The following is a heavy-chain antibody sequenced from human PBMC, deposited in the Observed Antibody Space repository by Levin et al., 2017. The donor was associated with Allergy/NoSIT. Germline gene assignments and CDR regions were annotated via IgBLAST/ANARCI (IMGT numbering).Heavy chain of an antibody. J-gene: IGHJ6*02. D-gene: IGHD6-19*01. CDR1: GFTFSSYA. CDR2: ISGSGGST. V-gene: IGHV3-23*01. CDR3: ANLGIVEQWLVRYYYYGMDV. Sequence: GESLKISCAASGFTFSSYAMSWVRQAPGKGLEWVSAISGSGGSTYYADPVKGRFTISRDNSKNTLYLQMNSLRAEDTAVYYCANLGIVEQWLVRYYYYGMDVWGQGTTVTVSS.